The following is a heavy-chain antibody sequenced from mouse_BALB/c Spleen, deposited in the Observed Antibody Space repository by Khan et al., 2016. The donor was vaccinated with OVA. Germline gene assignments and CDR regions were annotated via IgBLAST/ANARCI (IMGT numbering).Heavy chain of an antibody. Sequence: VELVESGPGLVAPSQSLSITCTVSGFSLTNYGVNWVRQPPGKGLEWLGVIWGDGSTNYHSALKSRLIISKDNSKSQVFLKLNSLQTDDTATYYCAKFTPHYYSMDYWGQGTSVTVSS. V-gene: IGHV2-3*01. CDR2: IWGDGST. CDR3: AKFTPHYYSMDY. CDR1: GFSLTNYG. J-gene: IGHJ4*01. D-gene: IGHD1-1*01.